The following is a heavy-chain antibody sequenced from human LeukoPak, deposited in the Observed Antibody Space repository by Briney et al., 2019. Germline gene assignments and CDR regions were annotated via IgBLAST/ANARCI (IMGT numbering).Heavy chain of an antibody. Sequence: PSETLSLTCTVSGGSISSSSYYWGWIRQPPGKGLEWIGSIYYSGSTYYNPSLKSRVTISVDTSKNQFSLKLSSVTAADTAVYYCARHREINYYDSSGYFLDAFDIWGQGTMVTVSS. D-gene: IGHD3-22*01. CDR3: ARHREINYYDSSGYFLDAFDI. V-gene: IGHV4-39*01. J-gene: IGHJ3*02. CDR2: IYYSGST. CDR1: GGSISSSSYY.